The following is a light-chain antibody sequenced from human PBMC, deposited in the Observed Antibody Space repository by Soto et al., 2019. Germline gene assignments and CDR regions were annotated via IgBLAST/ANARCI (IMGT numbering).Light chain of an antibody. V-gene: IGKV1-5*03. CDR1: QSISSW. CDR2: KAS. Sequence: DIQMTQSPSTLSASVGDRVTITCRASQSISSWLAWYQQKPGKAPKLLIYKASSLESGVPSRFSGSGSGTEFPPTISRLQADDFASYYCQQYNSYRTFGEGTKVEIK. CDR3: QQYNSYRT. J-gene: IGKJ1*01.